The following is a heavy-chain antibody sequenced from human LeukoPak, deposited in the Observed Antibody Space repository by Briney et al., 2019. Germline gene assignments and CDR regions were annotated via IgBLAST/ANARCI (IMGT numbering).Heavy chain of an antibody. Sequence: SETLSLTCTVSGGPIRSYYWRWIRQPPGKGLEWMGYILYSGTTNYNPSLQSRVTISVDTSKSQFSLKLSSVTAADTAVYYCARHNKVEPTFDYWGQGTLVTVSS. D-gene: IGHD5-24*01. V-gene: IGHV4-59*08. CDR3: ARHNKVEPTFDY. CDR2: ILYSGTT. J-gene: IGHJ4*02. CDR1: GGPIRSYY.